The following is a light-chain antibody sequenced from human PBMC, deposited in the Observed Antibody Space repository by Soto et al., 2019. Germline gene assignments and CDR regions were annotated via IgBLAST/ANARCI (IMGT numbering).Light chain of an antibody. CDR1: QSLSGY. J-gene: IGKJ1*01. CDR3: QQYGSSPWT. V-gene: IGKV3-20*01. CDR2: TTS. Sequence: DIVLTQSPGTLSLSPGERASLSCRASQSLSGYLAWYQQRPGQAPRLLIYTTSNRATDIPDRFSGSGSGTDFTLTISRMETEDCAVDYCQQYGSSPWTFGQGTKVEIK.